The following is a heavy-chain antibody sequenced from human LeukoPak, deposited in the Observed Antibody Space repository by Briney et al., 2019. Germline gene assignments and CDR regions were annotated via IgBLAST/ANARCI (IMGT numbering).Heavy chain of an antibody. CDR3: ARLIAAANLDY. CDR2: ISAYNGNT. CDR1: GYTFSSYD. Sequence: ASVKVSCKASGYTFSSYDITWVRQAPGQGLEWMGWISAYNGNTNYAQKLQGRVAMTTDTSTSTAYMELRSLRSDDTAVYYCARLIAAANLDYWGQGTLVTVSS. J-gene: IGHJ4*02. D-gene: IGHD6-13*01. V-gene: IGHV1-18*01.